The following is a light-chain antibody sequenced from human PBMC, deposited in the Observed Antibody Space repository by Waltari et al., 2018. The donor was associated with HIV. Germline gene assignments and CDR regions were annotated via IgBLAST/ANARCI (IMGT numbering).Light chain of an antibody. CDR3: SSYTSSSPYA. J-gene: IGLJ1*01. Sequence: QSALTQPASVSGFPGQSITIPCTGTSSYVGGYNYVSWYQQHPGKAPNLMIYDVSNRPSGVSNRFSGSKSGNTASLTISGLQAEDEADYYCSSYTSSSPYAFGTGTKVTVL. CDR1: SSYVGGYNY. CDR2: DVS. V-gene: IGLV2-14*03.